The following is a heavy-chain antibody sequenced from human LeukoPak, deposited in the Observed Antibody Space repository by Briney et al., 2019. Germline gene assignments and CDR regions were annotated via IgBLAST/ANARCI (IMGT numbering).Heavy chain of an antibody. CDR1: GFTFSNHG. Sequence: GGTLRLSCAASGFTFSNHGMNWVRQAPGKGLEWVSGISPSADIKYYADSVRGRFTISRDNAKNSLYLQMNSLRAEDTAVYYCARLVEYSSGWYPSYYFDYWGQGTLVTVSS. CDR2: ISPSADIK. D-gene: IGHD6-19*01. CDR3: ARLVEYSSGWYPSYYFDY. J-gene: IGHJ4*02. V-gene: IGHV3-21*01.